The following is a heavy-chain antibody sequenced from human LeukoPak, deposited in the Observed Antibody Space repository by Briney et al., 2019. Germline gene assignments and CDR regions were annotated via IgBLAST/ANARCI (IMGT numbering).Heavy chain of an antibody. J-gene: IGHJ4*02. CDR1: GFTFSDYW. Sequence: GGSLRLSCAASGFTFSDYWMSWVRQAPGKGLEWVANIKEDGSEKYYIDSVKGRFTISRDNAKRSVFLQMNSLRVEDMAVYYCARVEGRNSCPDYWGQGTLVTVSS. V-gene: IGHV3-7*01. D-gene: IGHD2-2*01. CDR3: ARVEGRNSCPDY. CDR2: IKEDGSEK.